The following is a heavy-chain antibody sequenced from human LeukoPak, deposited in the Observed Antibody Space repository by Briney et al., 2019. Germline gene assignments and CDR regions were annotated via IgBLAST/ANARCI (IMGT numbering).Heavy chain of an antibody. J-gene: IGHJ4*02. CDR1: GGSISSSSYY. Sequence: SETLSLTCTVSGGSISSSSYYWGWIRQPPGKGLEWIGSIYHSGSTYYNPSLKSRVTISVDTSKNQFSLRLSSVTAADTAVYYCARVDYGGNSVDYWGQGTLVTVSS. CDR3: ARVDYGGNSVDY. CDR2: IYHSGST. D-gene: IGHD4-23*01. V-gene: IGHV4-39*07.